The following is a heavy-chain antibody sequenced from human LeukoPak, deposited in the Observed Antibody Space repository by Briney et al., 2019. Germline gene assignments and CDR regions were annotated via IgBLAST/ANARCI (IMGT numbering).Heavy chain of an antibody. CDR3: TRGGYEPFDY. V-gene: IGHV3-30-3*01. Sequence: GRSLRLPCAASGFTFTAYLIHWVRQAPGKGLEWVAVMSSDGNAMFYADSVKGRFTISRDNAKNTVFLQMESLRAEDTAVYYCTRGGYEPFDYWGQGALVTVSS. J-gene: IGHJ4*02. D-gene: IGHD5-12*01. CDR1: GFTFTAYL. CDR2: MSSDGNAM.